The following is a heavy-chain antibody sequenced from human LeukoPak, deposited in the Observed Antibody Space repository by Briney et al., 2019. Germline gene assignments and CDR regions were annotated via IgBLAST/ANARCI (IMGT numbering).Heavy chain of an antibody. J-gene: IGHJ4*02. CDR3: ARDGWELLPFLGYYFDY. CDR1: GCTFTGYY. CDR2: INPNSGGT. D-gene: IGHD1-26*01. Sequence: GASVKVSCKASGCTFTGYYMHWVRQAPGQGLEWMGWINPNSGGTNYAQKFQGRDTMTRDTSISTAYMELSRLRSDDTAVYYCARDGWELLPFLGYYFDYWGQGTLVTVSS. V-gene: IGHV1-2*02.